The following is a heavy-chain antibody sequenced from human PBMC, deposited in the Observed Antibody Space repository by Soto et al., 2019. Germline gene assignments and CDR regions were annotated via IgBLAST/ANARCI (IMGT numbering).Heavy chain of an antibody. Sequence: PSETLSLTCTVSGGSISSYYWSWIRQPPGKGLEWIGYIYYSGSTNYNPSLKSRVTISVDTSKNQFSLKLSSVTAADTAVYYCARDILKYSSSWSDYWGQGTLVTVSS. CDR3: ARDILKYSSSWSDY. CDR1: GGSISSYY. J-gene: IGHJ4*02. CDR2: IYYSGST. V-gene: IGHV4-59*01. D-gene: IGHD6-13*01.